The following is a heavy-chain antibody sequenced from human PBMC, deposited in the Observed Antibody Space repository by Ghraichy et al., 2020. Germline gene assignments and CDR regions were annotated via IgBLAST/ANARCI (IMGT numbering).Heavy chain of an antibody. V-gene: IGHV4-59*01. CDR1: GGSISSYY. J-gene: IGHJ5*02. CDR3: ARDRYSSSSWFDP. CDR2: IYYSGST. Sequence: LNISCTVSGGSISSYYWSWIRQPPGKGLEWIGYIYYSGSTNYNPSLKSRVTISVDTSKNQFSLKLSSVTAADTAVYYCARDRYSSSSWFDPWGQGTLVTVSS. D-gene: IGHD6-13*01.